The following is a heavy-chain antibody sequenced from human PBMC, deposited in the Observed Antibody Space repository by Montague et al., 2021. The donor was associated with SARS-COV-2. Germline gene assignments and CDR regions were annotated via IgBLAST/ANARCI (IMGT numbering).Heavy chain of an antibody. CDR2: ISWDGTTT. V-gene: IGHV3-43*01. CDR3: AQGIGDSRSFLEF. Sequence: SLRLSFSASGFKFDDYTMHWVRQVPGKGLQWVSLISWDGTTTHYAESVEGRFTISRDNSISSLYPQMSSLRNDDTGLYYCAQGIGDSRSFLEFWGQGTLLTVSS. CDR1: GFKFDDYT. J-gene: IGHJ4*02. D-gene: IGHD6-13*01.